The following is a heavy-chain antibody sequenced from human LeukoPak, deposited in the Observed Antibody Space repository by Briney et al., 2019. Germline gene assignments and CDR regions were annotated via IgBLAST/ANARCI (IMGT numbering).Heavy chain of an antibody. J-gene: IGHJ4*02. CDR1: GFTFSSYA. CDR2: INTDGSST. D-gene: IGHD1-26*01. V-gene: IGHV3-74*01. CDR3: ARVGGSYVAY. Sequence: GGSLRLSCAASGFTFSSYAMSWVRQAPGKGLVWVSRINTDGSSTSYADSVKGRFTISRDNAKNTLYLQMNSLRAEDTAVYYCARVGGSYVAYWGQGTLVTVSS.